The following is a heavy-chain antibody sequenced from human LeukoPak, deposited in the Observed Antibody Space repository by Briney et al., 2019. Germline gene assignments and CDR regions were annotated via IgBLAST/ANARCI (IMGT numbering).Heavy chain of an antibody. V-gene: IGHV3-7*01. CDR2: IKQDGSEE. CDR1: GFTFSSNW. D-gene: IGHD3-9*01. Sequence: GGSLRLSCAASGFTFSSNWMSWVRQAPGKGLEWVGNIKQDGSEEYYVNSVKGRFTISRDNAKNSLYLQMNSLRAEDTAVYYCARGYFDAHWGQGTLVTVSS. J-gene: IGHJ4*02. CDR3: ARGYFDAH.